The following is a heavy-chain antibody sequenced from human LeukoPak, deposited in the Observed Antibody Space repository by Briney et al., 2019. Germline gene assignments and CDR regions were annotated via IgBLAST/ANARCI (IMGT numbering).Heavy chain of an antibody. Sequence: SETLSLTCTVSGVSISSGGYYWSWIRQHPGKGLEWIGYIYYSGSTYYNPSLKSRVTISVDRSKNQFSLKLSSVTAADTAVYYCARGWRDYLFDYWGQGTLVTVSS. V-gene: IGHV4-31*03. CDR2: IYYSGST. J-gene: IGHJ4*02. CDR1: GVSISSGGYY. D-gene: IGHD5-24*01. CDR3: ARGWRDYLFDY.